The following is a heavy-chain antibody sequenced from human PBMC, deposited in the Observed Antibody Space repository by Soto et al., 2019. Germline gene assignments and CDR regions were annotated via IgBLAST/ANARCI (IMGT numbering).Heavy chain of an antibody. J-gene: IGHJ4*02. Sequence: GGSLRLSCAASGFTFSSYSMNWDRQAPGKGLEWVSSISSSSSYIYYADSVKGRFTISRDNAKNSLYLQMNSLRAEDTAVYYCAREPQEWLPSSETDYWGQGTLVTVSS. CDR2: ISSSSSYI. CDR3: AREPQEWLPSSETDY. CDR1: GFTFSSYS. V-gene: IGHV3-21*01. D-gene: IGHD5-18*01.